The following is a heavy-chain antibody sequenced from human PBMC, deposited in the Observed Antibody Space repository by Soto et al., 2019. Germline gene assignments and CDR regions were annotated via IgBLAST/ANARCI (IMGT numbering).Heavy chain of an antibody. CDR1: GYTFTRYT. J-gene: IGHJ5*02. D-gene: IGHD2-15*01. Sequence: ASVKVSCKASGYTFTRYTMNWVRQAPGQRLERMGWINPDNGNTKSSQKFQDRVIITRDTSASTAYMDLSSLRSEDTAVYYCARGIATGQLDPWGQGTLVTVSS. CDR2: INPDNGNT. CDR3: ARGIATGQLDP. V-gene: IGHV1-3*01.